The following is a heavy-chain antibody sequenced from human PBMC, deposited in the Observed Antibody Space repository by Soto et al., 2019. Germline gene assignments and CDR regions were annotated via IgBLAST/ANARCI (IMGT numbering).Heavy chain of an antibody. J-gene: IGHJ4*02. D-gene: IGHD2-2*01. V-gene: IGHV3-30*18. CDR2: ISYDGSNK. CDR1: GFTFSSYG. Sequence: QVQLVESGGGVVQPGRSLRLSCAASGFTFSSYGMHWVRQAPGKGLEWVAVISYDGSNKYYAESVKGRFTISRDNSKNTLYLQMNSLRAEDTAVYYCAKEGGGDIVVVPAAMSVATDYWGQGTLVTVSS. CDR3: AKEGGGDIVVVPAAMSVATDY.